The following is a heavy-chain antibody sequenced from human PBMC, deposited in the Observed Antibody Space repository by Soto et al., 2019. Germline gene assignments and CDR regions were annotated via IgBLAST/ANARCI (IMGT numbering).Heavy chain of an antibody. CDR2: ISYDGSNK. CDR3: ARYSTRGDW. Sequence: GGSLRRSCAASGFTFSSYAMHRVRQAPGKGLEWVAVISYDGSNKSYADSVKGRFTISRDNSMNKLSLRMNSLRAKDTAAYSCARYSTRGDWWGLGTQVTSPQ. CDR1: GFTFSSYA. V-gene: IGHV3-30-3*01. D-gene: IGHD5-12*01. J-gene: IGHJ5*01.